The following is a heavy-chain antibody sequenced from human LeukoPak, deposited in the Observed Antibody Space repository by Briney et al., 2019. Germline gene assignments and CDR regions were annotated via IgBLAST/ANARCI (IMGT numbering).Heavy chain of an antibody. CDR1: GFTFSSYA. J-gene: IGHJ3*02. CDR3: AKDWDSSGYYPQSDAFDI. D-gene: IGHD3-22*01. Sequence: GGSLRLSCAASGFTFSSYAMSWVRQAPGKGLEWVSAISGSGGSTYYADSVKGRFTISRDNSKNTLYLQMNSLRAEDTAVYYCAKDWDSSGYYPQSDAFDIWGQGTVVTVSS. CDR2: ISGSGGST. V-gene: IGHV3-23*01.